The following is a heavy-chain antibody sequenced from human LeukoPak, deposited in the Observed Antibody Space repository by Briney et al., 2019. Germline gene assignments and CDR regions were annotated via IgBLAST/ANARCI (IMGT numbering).Heavy chain of an antibody. D-gene: IGHD2-15*01. CDR3: EKDSHLDV. V-gene: IGHV4-39*01. Sequence: SETLSLTCTVSGGSISGTDLYWGWIRQLPGQGLEWIGNIHSTGNSFCNPSLKSRVTISIDTSKNQFSLKLSSVTAADTAVYYCEKDSHLDVWGHGTTVTVSS. CDR2: IHSTGNS. J-gene: IGHJ6*02. CDR1: GGSISGTDLY.